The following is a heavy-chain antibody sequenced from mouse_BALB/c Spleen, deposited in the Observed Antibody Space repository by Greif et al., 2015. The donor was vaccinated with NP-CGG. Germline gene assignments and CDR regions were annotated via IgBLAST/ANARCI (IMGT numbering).Heavy chain of an antibody. J-gene: IGHJ2*01. D-gene: IGHD1-2*01. CDR2: INPSNGGA. CDR3: TRGRRRDFDF. CDR1: GYTFISYY. Sequence: VKLMESGAELVKPGASVKLSCKASGYTFISYYMYWVKQRPGQGLEWIGEINPSNGGANLNEKFKSKATLTVDKSSSTAYMQLSSLTSEDSAVYFFTRGRRRDFDFWGQGPTLTVSS. V-gene: IGHV1S81*02.